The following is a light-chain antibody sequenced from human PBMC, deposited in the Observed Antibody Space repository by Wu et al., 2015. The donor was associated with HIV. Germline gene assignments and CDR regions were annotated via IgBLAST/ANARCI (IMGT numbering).Light chain of an antibody. CDR3: QHYDSYPYS. Sequence: IQMTQSPSTLSASVGDRVTMTCRASQSISSWLAWYQQKPGKAPNLLIYKASSLAGGVPSRFGGSGSGTEFTLTISSLQPDDFATYYCQHYDSYPYSFGQGTKLEIK. CDR1: QSISSW. V-gene: IGKV1-5*03. J-gene: IGKJ2*01. CDR2: KAS.